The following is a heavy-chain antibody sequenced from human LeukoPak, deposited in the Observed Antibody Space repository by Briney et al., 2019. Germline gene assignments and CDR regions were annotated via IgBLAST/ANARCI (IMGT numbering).Heavy chain of an antibody. J-gene: IGHJ5*02. D-gene: IGHD1-26*01. V-gene: IGHV1-69*04. CDR2: IIPIFGIA. CDR3: ARVGINWFDP. Sequence: SVTVSCKASGGTFNSYAISWVRQAPGQGLEWMGRIIPIFGIANYAQKFQGRVTITADKSTSTAYMELSSLRSEDTAVYYCARVGINWFDPWGQGTLVTVSS. CDR1: GGTFNSYA.